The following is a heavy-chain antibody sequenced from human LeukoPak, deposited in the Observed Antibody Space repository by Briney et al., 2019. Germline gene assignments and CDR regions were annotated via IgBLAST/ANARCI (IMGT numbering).Heavy chain of an antibody. CDR1: GGTFSSYA. D-gene: IGHD2-21*02. V-gene: IGHV1-69*04. CDR3: ASTTYCGGDCYNYYYYGMDV. CDR2: IIPILGIA. Sequence: GASVKVSCKASGGTFSSYAISWVRQAPGQGLEWMGRIIPILGIANYAQKFQGRVTITADKSTSTAYMELSSLRSEDTAVYYCASTTYCGGDCYNYYYYGMDVWGQGTTVTVSS. J-gene: IGHJ6*02.